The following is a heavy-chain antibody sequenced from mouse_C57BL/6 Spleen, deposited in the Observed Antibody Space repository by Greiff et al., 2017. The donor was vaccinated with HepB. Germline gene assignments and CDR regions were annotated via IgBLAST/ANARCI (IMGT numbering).Heavy chain of an antibody. Sequence: VQLQQSGPELVKPGASVKIPCKASGYTFTDYNMDWVKQSHGKSLEWIGDINPNNGGTIYNQKFKGKATLTVDKSSSTAYMELRSLTSEDTAVYYCAREKGYYDYGGGFAYWGQGTLVTVSA. V-gene: IGHV1-18*01. CDR2: INPNNGGT. J-gene: IGHJ3*01. CDR3: AREKGYYDYGGGFAY. CDR1: GYTFTDYN. D-gene: IGHD2-4*01.